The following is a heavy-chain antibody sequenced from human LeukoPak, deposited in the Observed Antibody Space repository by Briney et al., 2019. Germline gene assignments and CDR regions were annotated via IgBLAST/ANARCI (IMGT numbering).Heavy chain of an antibody. CDR2: ISYDGSKQ. J-gene: IGHJ4*02. CDR3: GSTIFGVVIDLDSGYY. V-gene: IGHV3-30*04. CDR1: GFTFSNYA. D-gene: IGHD3-3*01. Sequence: GRSLRLSCASSGFTFSNYAMHWVRQAPGKGLEWVAVISYDGSKQDYVDPVKGRLTISRDNSKNTLYLQMNSLRAEDTAVYYCGSTIFGVVIDLDSGYYWGQGTLVTVSS.